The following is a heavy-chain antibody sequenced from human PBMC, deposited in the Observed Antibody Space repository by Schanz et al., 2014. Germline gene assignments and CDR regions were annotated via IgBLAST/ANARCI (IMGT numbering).Heavy chain of an antibody. J-gene: IGHJ5*02. V-gene: IGHV4-34*01. CDR2: SDHSGST. D-gene: IGHD3-9*01. Sequence: QVPLQQWGAGLLKPSETLSLTCAVYGGSFSGYYWSWIRQPPGKGLEWIGESDHSGSTNYNASLKSRVTISVDTPKKQFSLKLSSVTAADTAVYYCARGSRFYDVLTGYYKGGWFDPWGQGTLVTVSS. CDR3: ARGSRFYDVLTGYYKGGWFDP. CDR1: GGSFSGYY.